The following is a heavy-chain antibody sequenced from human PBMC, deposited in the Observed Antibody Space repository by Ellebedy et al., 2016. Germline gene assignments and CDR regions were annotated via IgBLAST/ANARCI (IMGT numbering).Heavy chain of an antibody. Sequence: GGSLRLSCAASGFTFSSHSVNWVRQAPGKGLEWVSTISSSSDYIYYADSVRGRFTISRDNAKNSLYLQMNSLSAEDTAVYYCARVSWDLRPGDYLDYWGRGTLVTVSS. CDR2: ISSSSDYI. J-gene: IGHJ4*02. D-gene: IGHD1-26*01. CDR3: ARVSWDLRPGDYLDY. V-gene: IGHV3-21*01. CDR1: GFTFSSHS.